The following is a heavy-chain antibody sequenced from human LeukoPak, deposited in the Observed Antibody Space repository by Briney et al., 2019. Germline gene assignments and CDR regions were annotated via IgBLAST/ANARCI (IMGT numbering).Heavy chain of an antibody. Sequence: GGSLRLSCAASGFTLSNHPMYWVCQAPGKGLEWVSSLSDTGDSTHYADSVKGRFTISRDSARSALYLQMNSLRAEDTAVYYCAKGDCSSGSCYFDYWGQGSQVTVSS. CDR3: AKGDCSSGSCYFDY. D-gene: IGHD2-15*01. CDR2: LSDTGDST. CDR1: GFTLSNHP. V-gene: IGHV3-23*01. J-gene: IGHJ4*02.